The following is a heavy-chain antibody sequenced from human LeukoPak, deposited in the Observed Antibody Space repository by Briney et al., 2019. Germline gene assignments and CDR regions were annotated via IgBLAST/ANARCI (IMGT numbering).Heavy chain of an antibody. CDR3: ARGPVLRYFDWLLLGWFDP. CDR2: ISAYNGNT. V-gene: IGHV1-18*04. Sequence: ASVKVSCKASGYTFTGYYMHWVRQAPGQGLEWMGWISAYNGNTNYAQKLQGRVTMTTDTSTSTAYMELRSLRSDDTAVYYCARGPVLRYFDWLLLGWFDPWGQGTLVTVSS. CDR1: GYTFTGYY. J-gene: IGHJ5*02. D-gene: IGHD3-9*01.